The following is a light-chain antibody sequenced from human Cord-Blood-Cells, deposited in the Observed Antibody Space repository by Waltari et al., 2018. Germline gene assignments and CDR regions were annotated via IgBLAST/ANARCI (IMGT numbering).Light chain of an antibody. V-gene: IGLV2-23*01. CDR3: CSYAGSSTWV. CDR2: EGS. Sequence: QSALTQPASVSGSPGQSITISCTGTSSAVGTYNLFSWYQQHPGKAPKLMIYEGSKRPSGVSNRFSGSKSGNTASLTISVLQAEDEAYYYCCSYAGSSTWVFGGGTKLTVL. CDR1: SSAVGTYNL. J-gene: IGLJ3*02.